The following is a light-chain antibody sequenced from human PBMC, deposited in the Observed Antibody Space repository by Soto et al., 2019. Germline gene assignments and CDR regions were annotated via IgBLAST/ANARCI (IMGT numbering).Light chain of an antibody. Sequence: EIVLTQSPATLSLSPGERATLSCRASPIVSSYLAWYQQKPGQAPRLLIYDASHRATGIPARFSGSGSGTDFPLTSSSLEPEDFAVYYCQQRSNWWTFGQGTKVEIK. CDR1: PIVSSY. V-gene: IGKV3-11*01. CDR3: QQRSNWWT. J-gene: IGKJ1*01. CDR2: DAS.